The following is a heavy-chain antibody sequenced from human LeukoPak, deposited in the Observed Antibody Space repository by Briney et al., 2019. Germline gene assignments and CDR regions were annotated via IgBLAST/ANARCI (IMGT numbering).Heavy chain of an antibody. Sequence: ASVKVFCKASGYTFTRYYMHWVRQAPGQGLEWMGIINPSGGSTSYAQKFQGRVTMTRDMSTSTVYMELSSLRSEDTAMYYCATRGAVGFDYWGQGTLVTVSS. CDR3: ATRGAVGFDY. V-gene: IGHV1-46*01. J-gene: IGHJ4*02. CDR2: INPSGGST. D-gene: IGHD6-19*01. CDR1: GYTFTRYY.